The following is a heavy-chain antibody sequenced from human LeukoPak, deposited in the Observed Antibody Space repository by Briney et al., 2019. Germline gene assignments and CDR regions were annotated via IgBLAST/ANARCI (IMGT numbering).Heavy chain of an antibody. CDR1: GFTFSSFE. D-gene: IGHD3-9*01. CDR3: VGADYDILTGYYIDY. V-gene: IGHV3-48*03. Sequence: GGSLRLSCAASGFTFSSFEMHWVRQAPGKGLEWVSYISSSGDTLYYANSMKGRFTISRDNAKNSLYLQMNSLRAEDTAVYYCVGADYDILTGYYIDYWGQGTLGTDSS. CDR2: ISSSGDTL. J-gene: IGHJ4*02.